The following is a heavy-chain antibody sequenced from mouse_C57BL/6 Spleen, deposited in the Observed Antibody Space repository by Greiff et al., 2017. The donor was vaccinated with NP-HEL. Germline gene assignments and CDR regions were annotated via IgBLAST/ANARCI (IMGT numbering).Heavy chain of an antibody. CDR3: ASGKLGFAY. D-gene: IGHD4-1*01. CDR2: IWSGGSP. CDR1: GFSLTSYG. V-gene: IGHV2-2*01. Sequence: VQLQESGPGLVQPSQSLSITCTVSGFSLTSYGVHWVRQSPGKGLEWLGVIWSGGSPDYNAAFISRLSISKDNSKSQVFFKMNSLQADDTAIYYCASGKLGFAYWGQGTLVTVSA. J-gene: IGHJ3*01.